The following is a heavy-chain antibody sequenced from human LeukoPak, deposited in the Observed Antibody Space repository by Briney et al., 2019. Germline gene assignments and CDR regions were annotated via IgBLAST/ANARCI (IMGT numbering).Heavy chain of an antibody. Sequence: PGGSLRLSCAASGFTLNSYAMTWVRQAPGKGLEWVSSISGTGGNTDYADAVKGRFTISRDNSKNTLYLQMHSLRAEDTAVYYCARDQYNNTPLDPWGQGTLVTVSS. D-gene: IGHD1-1*01. CDR3: ARDQYNNTPLDP. CDR2: ISGTGGNT. J-gene: IGHJ5*02. CDR1: GFTLNSYA. V-gene: IGHV3-23*01.